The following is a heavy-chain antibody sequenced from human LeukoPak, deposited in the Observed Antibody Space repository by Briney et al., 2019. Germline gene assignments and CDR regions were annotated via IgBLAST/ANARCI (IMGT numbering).Heavy chain of an antibody. D-gene: IGHD3-22*01. V-gene: IGHV4-59*01. CDR3: ARGGTLHYYDSSGYYNDY. Sequence: SETLSLTCTVSGGSISSYYWSWIRQSPGKGLEWIAYISYTGSTRYNPSLKSRVTISVDTSNNQFSLKLYSVTAADTAVYYCARGGTLHYYDSSGYYNDYWGQGTLVTVSS. J-gene: IGHJ4*02. CDR1: GGSISSYY. CDR2: ISYTGST.